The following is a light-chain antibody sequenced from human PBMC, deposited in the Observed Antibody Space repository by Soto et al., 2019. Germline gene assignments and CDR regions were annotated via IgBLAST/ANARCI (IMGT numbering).Light chain of an antibody. CDR1: QTISSW. V-gene: IGKV1-5*03. CDR3: QKYESDLTWT. Sequence: DIKMAQFPCTLAGSLGDRVTITCVASQTISSWLAWYQQKPGKAPKLLIYKASTLKSGVPSRFSGSGSGTEFTLTISSLHPEDVATYYCQKYESDLTWTSGQGTKVDIK. CDR2: KAS. J-gene: IGKJ1*01.